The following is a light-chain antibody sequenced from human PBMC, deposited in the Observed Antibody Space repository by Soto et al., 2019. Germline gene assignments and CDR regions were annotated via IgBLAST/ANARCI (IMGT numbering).Light chain of an antibody. Sequence: EIVLTQSPGTLALSPGERATLSCRASQSVSSSYLAWYQQKPGQAPRLLIYGASSRATGIPDRFSGSGSGTDFTLTIIRLEPEDLAVYYCQQYGSSPLYTFGQGTKLEI. CDR1: QSVSSSY. V-gene: IGKV3-20*01. CDR2: GAS. J-gene: IGKJ2*01. CDR3: QQYGSSPLYT.